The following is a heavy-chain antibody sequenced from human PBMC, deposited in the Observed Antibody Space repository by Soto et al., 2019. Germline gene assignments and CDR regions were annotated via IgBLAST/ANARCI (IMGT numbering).Heavy chain of an antibody. V-gene: IGHV1-8*01. Sequence: ASVKVSCKASGYTFTSYDINWVRQATGQGLEWMGWMNPNSGNTGYAQKFQGRVTMTRNTSTSTAYMELRSLRSDDTAVYYCARDQGVLLWFGDLGMDVWGQGTTVTVSS. J-gene: IGHJ6*02. CDR3: ARDQGVLLWFGDLGMDV. D-gene: IGHD3-10*01. CDR1: GYTFTSYD. CDR2: MNPNSGNT.